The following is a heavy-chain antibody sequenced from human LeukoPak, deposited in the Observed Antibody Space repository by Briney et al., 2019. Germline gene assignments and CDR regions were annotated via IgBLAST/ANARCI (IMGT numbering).Heavy chain of an antibody. V-gene: IGHV3-23*01. Sequence: GGSLRLSCAASGFTFSSYSMNWVRQAPGKGLEWVSAISGSGGSTYYADSVKGRFTISRDNSKNTLYLQMNSLRAEDTAVYYCAKQKGDFWSGYYFDYWGQGTLVTVSS. CDR3: AKQKGDFWSGYYFDY. D-gene: IGHD3-3*01. CDR1: GFTFSSYS. CDR2: ISGSGGST. J-gene: IGHJ4*02.